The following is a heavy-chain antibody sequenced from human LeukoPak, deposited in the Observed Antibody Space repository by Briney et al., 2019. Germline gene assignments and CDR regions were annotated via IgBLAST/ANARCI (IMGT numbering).Heavy chain of an antibody. V-gene: IGHV3-7*01. D-gene: IGHD6-13*01. J-gene: IGHJ4*02. CDR2: IRQDGSEK. CDR3: ARDKMQQSTEGSNFDH. CDR1: GFTFSSYW. Sequence: GGSLRLSYAASGFTFSSYWMSWVRQAPGKGLEWVANIRQDGSEKNYVDSVKGRFTISRDNAKNSLYLQMNSLRVEDTAVYYCARDKMQQSTEGSNFDHWGQGTLVTVSS.